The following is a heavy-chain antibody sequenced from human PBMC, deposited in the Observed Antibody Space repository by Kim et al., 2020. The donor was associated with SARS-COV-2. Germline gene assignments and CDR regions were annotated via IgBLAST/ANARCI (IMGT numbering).Heavy chain of an antibody. CDR1: GGSIRSYY. Sequence: SETLSLTCTVSGGSIRSYYWSWIRQPPGKGLEWIGYIYYSGGTNYNPSLKSRVTISADTSKNQFSLKLNSVTAADTAVYYCARARVGVSFYYYYGMDVWGQGTTVTVSS. J-gene: IGHJ6*02. D-gene: IGHD1-26*01. CDR2: IYYSGGT. CDR3: ARARVGVSFYYYYGMDV. V-gene: IGHV4-59*01.